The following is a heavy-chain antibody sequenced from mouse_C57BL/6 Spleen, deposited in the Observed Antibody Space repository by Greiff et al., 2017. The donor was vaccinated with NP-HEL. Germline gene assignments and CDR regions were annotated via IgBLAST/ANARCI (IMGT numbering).Heavy chain of an antibody. D-gene: IGHD2-1*01. Sequence: QVQLQQSGPELVKPGASVKISCKASGYAFSSSWMNWVKQRPGKGLEWIGRIYPGDGDTNYNGKFKGKATLTADKSSSTAYMQLSSLTSEDSAVYFCARWELQIDYWGQGTTLTVSS. CDR2: IYPGDGDT. J-gene: IGHJ2*01. CDR3: ARWELQIDY. CDR1: GYAFSSSW. V-gene: IGHV1-82*01.